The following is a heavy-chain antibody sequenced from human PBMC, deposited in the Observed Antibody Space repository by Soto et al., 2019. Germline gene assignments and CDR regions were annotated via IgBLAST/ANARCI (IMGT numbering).Heavy chain of an antibody. Sequence: ASVKVSCKASGYTFTSYYMHWVRQAPGQGLEWMGIINPSSGSTSYAQKFQGRVTMTTDTSTSTAYMELRSLRSDDTAVYYCARDRSSGFSTWFDPWGQGTLVTVS. CDR3: ARDRSSGFSTWFDP. V-gene: IGHV1-46*01. J-gene: IGHJ5*02. CDR2: INPSSGST. CDR1: GYTFTSYY. D-gene: IGHD6-19*01.